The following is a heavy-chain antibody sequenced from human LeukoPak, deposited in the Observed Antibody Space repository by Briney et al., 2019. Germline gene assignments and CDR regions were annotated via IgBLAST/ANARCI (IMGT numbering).Heavy chain of an antibody. Sequence: ASVKVSCKASGGTLNNFALCWVRQAPGQGLEWMGGISPTFGTATYTQKFQGRVTITADESTRTAYMELSSLRSDDTAVYYCARGPHTSSWYKHPFDIWGQGTVVVVSS. CDR3: ARGPHTSSWYKHPFDI. CDR2: ISPTFGTA. V-gene: IGHV1-69*13. CDR1: GGTLNNFA. J-gene: IGHJ3*02. D-gene: IGHD6-13*01.